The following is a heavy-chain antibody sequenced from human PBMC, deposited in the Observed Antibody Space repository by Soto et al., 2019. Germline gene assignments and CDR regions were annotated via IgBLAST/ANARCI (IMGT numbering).Heavy chain of an antibody. V-gene: IGHV5-10-1*01. D-gene: IGHD1-26*01. Sequence: GESLKISCKGSGYSFTSYWISWVRQMPGKGLEWMGRIDPSDSYTNYSPSFQGHVTISADKSISTAYLQWSSLKASDTAMYYCARHLIDSGSYPPDFDYWGQGTLVTVSS. J-gene: IGHJ4*02. CDR2: IDPSDSYT. CDR1: GYSFTSYW. CDR3: ARHLIDSGSYPPDFDY.